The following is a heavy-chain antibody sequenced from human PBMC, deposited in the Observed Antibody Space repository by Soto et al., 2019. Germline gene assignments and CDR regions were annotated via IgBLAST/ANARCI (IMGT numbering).Heavy chain of an antibody. D-gene: IGHD3-3*01. Sequence: SETLSLTCSVSGGSISSGYYYWSWIRQPPGKGLEWIGNIYYSGSTNYNPSLKSRVTISVDTSKNQFSLKLSSVTAADTAVYYCARDQGDFWSGYYYNWFDPWGQGTLVTVSS. CDR1: GGSISSGYYY. CDR2: IYYSGST. CDR3: ARDQGDFWSGYYYNWFDP. V-gene: IGHV4-61*01. J-gene: IGHJ5*02.